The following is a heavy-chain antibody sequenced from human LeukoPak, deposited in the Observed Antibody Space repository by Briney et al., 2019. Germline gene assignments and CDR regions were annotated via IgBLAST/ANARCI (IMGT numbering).Heavy chain of an antibody. Sequence: ASVTVSFKASGYTFTIYGISWVRQAPGQGREWVGWISAYNGNKNYAQKLQGRVTITTDTSPSTAYMELRSLISDDTAVYYCAREGRGYSYGSPSYYYYGMDVWGQGTTVTVSS. CDR3: AREGRGYSYGSPSYYYYGMDV. D-gene: IGHD5-18*01. J-gene: IGHJ6*02. CDR2: ISAYNGNK. CDR1: GYTFTIYG. V-gene: IGHV1-18*01.